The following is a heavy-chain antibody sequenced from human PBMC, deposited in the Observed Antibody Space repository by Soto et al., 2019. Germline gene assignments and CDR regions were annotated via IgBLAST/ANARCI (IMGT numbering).Heavy chain of an antibody. Sequence: DSVKVSCKASGYTFTSYDINWVRQATGQGLERMGWMNPNSGNTGYAQKFQRRFTMTRNTSISTAFMELSSLRSEDTAVYYCASLSSCLYYDISCYYPFDILVQGTMFTVSS. J-gene: IGHJ3*02. CDR2: MNPNSGNT. V-gene: IGHV1-8*01. CDR1: GYTFTSYD. D-gene: IGHD3-22*01. CDR3: ASLSSCLYYDISCYYPFDI.